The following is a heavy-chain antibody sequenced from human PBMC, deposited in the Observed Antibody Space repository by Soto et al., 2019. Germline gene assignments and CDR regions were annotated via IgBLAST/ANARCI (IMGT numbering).Heavy chain of an antibody. CDR3: ARPGDCSSTSCLYYFDC. Sequence: QVQLVQSGAEVKKPGASVKVSCKVSGYTFTSYGISWVRQAPGQGLEWMGWISAYNGNTNYAQKFQGRVTMTTDTSTSKAYVELRSLRADDTAVYYCARPGDCSSTSCLYYFDCWGQGTLVTVSS. CDR1: GYTFTSYG. J-gene: IGHJ4*02. CDR2: ISAYNGNT. D-gene: IGHD2-2*01. V-gene: IGHV1-18*01.